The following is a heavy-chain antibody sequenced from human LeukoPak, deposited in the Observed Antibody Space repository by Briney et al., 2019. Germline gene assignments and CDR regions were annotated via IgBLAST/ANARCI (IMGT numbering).Heavy chain of an antibody. D-gene: IGHD3-10*01. V-gene: IGHV3-53*01. CDR1: GFSVGTKY. J-gene: IGHJ2*01. Sequence: WGSLTLSCEVSGFSVGTKYMNWVRQAPGKGLEWVSILYSGVDTYYADSVKGRFAISRDNSKNTLFLQMNSLRADDTAVYYCARVGDHYHWYFDLWGRGTRVSVSS. CDR2: LYSGVDT. CDR3: ARVGDHYHWYFDL.